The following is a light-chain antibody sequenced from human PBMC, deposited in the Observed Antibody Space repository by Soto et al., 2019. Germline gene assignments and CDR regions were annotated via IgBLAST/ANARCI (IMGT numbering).Light chain of an antibody. V-gene: IGKV1-5*01. CDR2: DVS. CDR3: QHYADYPIT. Sequence: DIQMTQSPATLSASVGDRVIITCRASQSISGWLAWRQQKPGKAPTLLISDVSRLQSGVPSRFSGSGFGTEFTLTIGSLQPDDFATYYCQHYADYPITFGQGTRLEIK. J-gene: IGKJ5*01. CDR1: QSISGW.